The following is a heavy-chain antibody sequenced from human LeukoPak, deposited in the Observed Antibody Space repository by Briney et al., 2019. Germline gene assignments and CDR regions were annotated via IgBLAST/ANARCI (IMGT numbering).Heavy chain of an antibody. CDR3: ARGGGGMTVALFDQ. CDR1: GGSFSGYY. D-gene: IGHD6-19*01. CDR2: INHSGST. Sequence: SETLSLTCAVYGGSFSGYYWGWIRQPPGKGLEWIGEINHSGSTNYNPSLKSRVTISVDTSKNQFSLKLSSVTAADTAVYYCARGGGGMTVALFDQWGQGTPVTVSS. J-gene: IGHJ4*02. V-gene: IGHV4-34*01.